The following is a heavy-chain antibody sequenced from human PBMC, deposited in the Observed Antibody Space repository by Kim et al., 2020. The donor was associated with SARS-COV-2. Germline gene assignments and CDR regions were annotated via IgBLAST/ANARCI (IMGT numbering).Heavy chain of an antibody. D-gene: IGHD6-13*01. CDR3: ARDMSIAAAGPNYYYYGM. J-gene: IGHJ6*01. V-gene: IGHV4-59*01. CDR1: GGSISSYY. CDR2: IYYSGST. Sequence: SETLSLTCTVSGGSISSYYWSWIRQPPGKGLEWIGYIYYSGSTNYNPSPKSRVTISVDTSKNQFSLKLSSVTAADTAVYYCARDMSIAAAGPNYYYYGM.